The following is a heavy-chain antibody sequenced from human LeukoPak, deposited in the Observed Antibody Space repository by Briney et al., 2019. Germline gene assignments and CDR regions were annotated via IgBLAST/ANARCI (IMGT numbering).Heavy chain of an antibody. CDR1: AYSFTSYL. CDR2: IDPSDSYT. V-gene: IGHV5-10-1*01. D-gene: IGHD3-16*01. J-gene: IGHJ4*02. CDR3: VQGYVD. Sequence: GESLKISFKGSAYSFTSYLISWVRQMPGKGLEWMGRIDPSDSYTNYSPSFQGHAPISADKSISTAYLQWSSLKASDTAMYYCVQGYVDWGQGTLVTVSS.